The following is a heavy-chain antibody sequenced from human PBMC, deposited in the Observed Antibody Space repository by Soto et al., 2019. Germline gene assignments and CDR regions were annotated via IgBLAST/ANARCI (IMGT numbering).Heavy chain of an antibody. CDR1: GYTFTNYG. J-gene: IGHJ3*01. CDR2: VNGDSGNT. V-gene: IGHV1-18*01. Sequence: QVHLVQSGAEVKSPGASVKISCKTSGYTFTNYGITWVRQAPGQGLEWVGWVNGDSGNTNYAPKMEGMVTMATDATTSTADIGLRSLGTDVTDVYYGYRGSGLNDGSDLWGQGTVVTV. D-gene: IGHD5-18*01. CDR3: YRGSGLNDGSDL.